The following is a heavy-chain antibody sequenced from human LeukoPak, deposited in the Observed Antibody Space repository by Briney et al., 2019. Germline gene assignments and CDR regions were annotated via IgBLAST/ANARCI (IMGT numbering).Heavy chain of an antibody. Sequence: ASVKVSCKASGYTFTDNYIHWVRQALGQGLEWMGRINPKTGGTNYAQKLQGRVTMTPDTSIRTAYKDLRSLRSDDTAVYICARDGPGYCSPTSCSDNWFDPWGQGALVTVSS. CDR1: GYTFTDNY. CDR2: INPKTGGT. J-gene: IGHJ5*02. D-gene: IGHD2-2*01. CDR3: ARDGPGYCSPTSCSDNWFDP. V-gene: IGHV1-2*06.